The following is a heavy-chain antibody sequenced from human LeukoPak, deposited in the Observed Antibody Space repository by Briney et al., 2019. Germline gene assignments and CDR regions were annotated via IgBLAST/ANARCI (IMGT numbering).Heavy chain of an antibody. V-gene: IGHV3-30-3*01. CDR1: GFTFSSYA. J-gene: IGHJ5*02. D-gene: IGHD3-10*01. CDR2: ISYDGSNK. Sequence: GGSLRLSCAASGFTFSSYAMHWVRQAPGKGLEWVAVISYDGSNKYYADSVKGRFTISRDNSKNTLYLQMNSLRAEDTAVYYCARGGSYYGSRNWFDPWGQGTLATVSS. CDR3: ARGGSYYGSRNWFDP.